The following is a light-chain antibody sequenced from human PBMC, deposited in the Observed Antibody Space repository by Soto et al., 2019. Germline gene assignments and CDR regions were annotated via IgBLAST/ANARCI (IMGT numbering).Light chain of an antibody. CDR2: SNN. J-gene: IGLJ3*02. CDR3: AAWDDSLNAWV. Sequence: QSVLTQPPSASVTPGQTITISCSGSSSNIRGNNVNWYQQVPGTAPKLLSYSNNQRPSGVPDRFSGSKSGTSTSLAISGLQSEDEADYYCAAWDDSLNAWVFGEGTKLTVL. CDR1: SSNIRGNN. V-gene: IGLV1-44*01.